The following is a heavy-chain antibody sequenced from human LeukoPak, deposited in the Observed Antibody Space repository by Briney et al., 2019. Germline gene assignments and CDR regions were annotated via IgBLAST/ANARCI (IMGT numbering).Heavy chain of an antibody. D-gene: IGHD6-19*01. CDR1: GLIVSSNY. J-gene: IGHJ4*02. CDR2: IYSGGST. CDR3: ARYTHSSGFDY. Sequence: GGSLRLSCAASGLIVSSNYMSWVRQAPGKGLEWVSVIYSGGSTYYADSVKGRFTISRDNSKNTLYLQMNSLRAEDTAVYYCARYTHSSGFDYWGQGTLITVSS. V-gene: IGHV3-53*01.